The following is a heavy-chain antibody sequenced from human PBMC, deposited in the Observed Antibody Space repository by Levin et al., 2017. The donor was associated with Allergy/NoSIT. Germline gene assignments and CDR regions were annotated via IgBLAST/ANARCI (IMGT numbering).Heavy chain of an antibody. CDR3: ARDQGSSGWYGWIDS. CDR2: LYYSGST. J-gene: IGHJ5*01. D-gene: IGHD6-19*01. V-gene: IGHV4-59*11. Sequence: SQTLSLTCSVSGDSISSPHWNWLRQPPGKELEWIGCLYYSGSTKYNPSLKSRVTISVDATKNQFSLKLSSATAADTAVYYCARDQGSSGWYGWIDSWGQGTLVTVSS. CDR1: GDSISSPH.